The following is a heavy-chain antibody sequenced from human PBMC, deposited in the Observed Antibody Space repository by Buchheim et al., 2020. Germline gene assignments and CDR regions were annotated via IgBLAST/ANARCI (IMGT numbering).Heavy chain of an antibody. CDR2: ISGSGRSV. CDR1: GFTFSDFY. V-gene: IGHV3-11*01. D-gene: IGHD3-22*01. Sequence: QVQLVESGGGMVKPGGSLRLSCAASGFTFSDFYISWMRQTPGKGLEWLASISGSGRSVSYADSVKGRFTVSRVNTRRSVFLQMNNLRAEDAAVYYCARRARYYDTSGYYQAGLDYWGQGSL. CDR3: ARRARYYDTSGYYQAGLDY. J-gene: IGHJ4*02.